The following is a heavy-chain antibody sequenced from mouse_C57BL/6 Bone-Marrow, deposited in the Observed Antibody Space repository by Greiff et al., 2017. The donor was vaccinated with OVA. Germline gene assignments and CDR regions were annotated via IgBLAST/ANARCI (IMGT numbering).Heavy chain of an antibody. J-gene: IGHJ2*01. CDR3: AKPSYYYGSSCDFDY. V-gene: IGHV1-81*01. CDR1: GYTFTSYG. Sequence: QVQLQQSGAELARPGASVKLSCKASGYTFTSYGISWVKQRTGQGLEWIGEIYPRSGNTYYNEKFKGKATLTADKSSSTAYMELRSLTSGDSAVYFCAKPSYYYGSSCDFDYWGQGTTLTVSS. D-gene: IGHD1-1*01. CDR2: IYPRSGNT.